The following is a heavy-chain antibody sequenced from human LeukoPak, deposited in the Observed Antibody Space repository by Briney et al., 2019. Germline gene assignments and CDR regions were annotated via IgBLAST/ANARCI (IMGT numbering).Heavy chain of an antibody. V-gene: IGHV3-30*03. J-gene: IGHJ6*03. Sequence: GGSLRLSCVVSGLNFTNSGMHWVRQAPDKGPEWVAVISYDGSHQYYADSVRGRFTISRDDAKNSLYLQMNSLRAEDTALYYCARHYYDSSGYRYYYYYMDVWGKGTTVTVSS. CDR1: GLNFTNSG. CDR3: ARHYYDSSGYRYYYYYMDV. CDR2: ISYDGSHQ. D-gene: IGHD3-22*01.